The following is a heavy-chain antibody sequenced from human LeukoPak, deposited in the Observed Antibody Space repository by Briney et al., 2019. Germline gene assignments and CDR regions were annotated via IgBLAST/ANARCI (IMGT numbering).Heavy chain of an antibody. CDR3: ARDPYCSSTSCYRDY. V-gene: IGHV3-23*01. D-gene: IGHD2-2*01. CDR1: GFTFSSYA. J-gene: IGHJ4*02. CDR2: ISGSGGST. Sequence: GGSLRLFCTASGFTFSSYAMSWVRQAPGKGLEWVSAISGSGGSTYYADSVKGRFTISRDNSKNTLYLQMNSLRAEDTAVYYCARDPYCSSTSCYRDYWGQGTLVTVSS.